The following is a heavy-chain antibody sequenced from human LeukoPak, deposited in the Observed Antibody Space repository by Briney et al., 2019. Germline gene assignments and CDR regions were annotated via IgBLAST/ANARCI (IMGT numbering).Heavy chain of an antibody. CDR3: ARGEEWLTPKE. CDR2: INHSGST. J-gene: IGHJ4*02. CDR1: GGSFSGYY. Sequence: SETLSLTCAVYGGSFSGYYWSWIRQPPGKGLEWIGEINHSGSTNYNPSLKSRVTISVDTSKNQFSLKLSSVTAADTAVYYCARGEEWLTPKEWGQGTLVTVSS. D-gene: IGHD6-19*01. V-gene: IGHV4-34*01.